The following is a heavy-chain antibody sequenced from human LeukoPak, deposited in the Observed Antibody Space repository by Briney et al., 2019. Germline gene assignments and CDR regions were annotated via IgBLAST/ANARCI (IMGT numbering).Heavy chain of an antibody. J-gene: IGHJ6*03. V-gene: IGHV1-69*06. CDR1: GGTFSSYA. CDR3: AISSQEYYYYYYYMDA. Sequence: ASVKVSCKASGGTFSSYAISWVRQAPGQGLEWMGRIIPIFGTANYAQKFQGRVTITADKSTSTAYMELSSLRSEDTAVYYCAISSQEYYYYYYYMDAWGKGTTVTVSS. CDR2: IIPIFGTA. D-gene: IGHD6-6*01.